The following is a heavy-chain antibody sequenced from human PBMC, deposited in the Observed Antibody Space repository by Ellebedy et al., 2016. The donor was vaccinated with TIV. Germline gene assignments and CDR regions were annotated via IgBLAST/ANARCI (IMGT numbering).Heavy chain of an antibody. J-gene: IGHJ4*02. CDR1: GFTFNDYY. V-gene: IGHV3-11*06. Sequence: GGSLRLSXAASGFTFNDYYMSWIRQAPGKGLEWVSYMSISDTYTNYADSVKGRFTISRDNAKNSLYLQMNSLRDEGTAVYYCARVGRDCTITTCYKYYFDYWGQGTLVTVSS. D-gene: IGHD2-2*02. CDR2: MSISDTYT. CDR3: ARVGRDCTITTCYKYYFDY.